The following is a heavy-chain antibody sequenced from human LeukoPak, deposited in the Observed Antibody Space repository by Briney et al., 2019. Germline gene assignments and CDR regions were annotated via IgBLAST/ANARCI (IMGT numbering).Heavy chain of an antibody. J-gene: IGHJ4*02. CDR3: AKRPPFDY. V-gene: IGHV3-23*01. D-gene: IGHD1-14*01. CDR1: GFTFNTYA. CDR2: ISDSGGRT. Sequence: PGGSLRLSCAASGFTFNTYAMSWVRQAPGKGLEWVSAISDSGGRTYYADSVKGRFTVSRDNSKNTLNLQLNSLRAGDTAVYYCAKRPPFDYWGQGTLVTVSS.